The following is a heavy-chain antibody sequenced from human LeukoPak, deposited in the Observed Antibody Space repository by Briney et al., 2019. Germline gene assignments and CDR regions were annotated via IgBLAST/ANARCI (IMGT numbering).Heavy chain of an antibody. CDR2: IYNDGGKR. V-gene: IGHV3-33*06. CDR3: AKDASGPYSSLFDP. CDR1: GFTFRDYG. D-gene: IGHD6-19*01. Sequence: GGSLRLSCAASGFTFRDYGMHWVHQAPGKGLEGVAVIYNDGGKRYYADSVKGRFTISRDNSKSTLYLQMDSLRDEDTAVYYCAKDASGPYSSLFDPWGQGTLVIVSS. J-gene: IGHJ5*02.